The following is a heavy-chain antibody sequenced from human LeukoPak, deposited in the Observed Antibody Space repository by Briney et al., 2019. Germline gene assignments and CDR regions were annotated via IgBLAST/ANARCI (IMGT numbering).Heavy chain of an antibody. CDR3: ASCIAAAYNWFDP. CDR2: IIPIFGTA. Sequence: SVKVSCKASGGTFSSYAISWVRQAPGQGLEWMGGIIPIFGTANHAQKFQGRVTITADESTSTAYMELSSLRSEDTAVYYCASCIAAAYNWFDPWGQGTLVTVSS. D-gene: IGHD6-13*01. J-gene: IGHJ5*02. V-gene: IGHV1-69*01. CDR1: GGTFSSYA.